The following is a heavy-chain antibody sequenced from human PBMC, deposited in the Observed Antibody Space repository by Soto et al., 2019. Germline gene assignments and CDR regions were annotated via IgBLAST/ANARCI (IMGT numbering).Heavy chain of an antibody. V-gene: IGHV4-28*03. J-gene: IGHJ3*02. D-gene: IGHD5-18*01. CDR3: ARDRGYSYVELGAFDI. CDR1: GYSISSSNW. CDR2: IYYSGTT. Sequence: SETLSLTCAVSGYSISSSNWWGWIRQPPGKGLEWIGYIYYSGTTYYNPSLKSRVTMSVDTSKNQFSLKLTSVTAVDTAVYYCARDRGYSYVELGAFDIWGQGTMVT.